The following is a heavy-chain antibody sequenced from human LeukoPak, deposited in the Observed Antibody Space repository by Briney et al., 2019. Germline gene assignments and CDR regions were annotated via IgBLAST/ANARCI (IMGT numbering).Heavy chain of an antibody. CDR2: IYYSGST. CDR3: PRRSYGYGFDN. V-gene: IGHV4-39*01. Sequence: ASETLSLTCTVSGGSISSSSYYWGWIRQPPGKGLEWIGSIYYSGSTYYNPSLKSRVTISVDTSKNQFSLKLSSVTAADTAVYYCPRRSYGYGFDNWGQGSRVTVSS. CDR1: GGSISSSSYY. J-gene: IGHJ4*02. D-gene: IGHD5-18*01.